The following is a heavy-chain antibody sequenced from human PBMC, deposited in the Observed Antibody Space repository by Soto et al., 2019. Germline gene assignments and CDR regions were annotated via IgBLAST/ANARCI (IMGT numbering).Heavy chain of an antibody. J-gene: IGHJ5*02. D-gene: IGHD6-13*01. V-gene: IGHV4-39*01. CDR3: ASHAKYSRRWFPHNRFDP. CDR2: IYYSGST. Sequence: SETLSLTCTVSGGSISSSSYYWGWIRQPPGKGLEWIGSIYYSGSTYYNPSLKSRVTISVDTSKNQFSLKLSSVTAADTAVYYCASHAKYSRRWFPHNRFDPWGQVTLVSVS. CDR1: GGSISSSSYY.